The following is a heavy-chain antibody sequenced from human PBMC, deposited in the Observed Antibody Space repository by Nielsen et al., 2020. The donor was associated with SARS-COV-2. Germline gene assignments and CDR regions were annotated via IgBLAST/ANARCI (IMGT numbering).Heavy chain of an antibody. CDR1: GGSISSGDYY. V-gene: IGHV4-30-4*01. Sequence: SETLSLTCTVSGGSISSGDYYWSWIRQPPGKGLEWIGYIYYSGSTYYNPSLKSRVTISVDTSKNQFSLKLSSVTAADTAVYYCARGFQVSSITMIVVVITTGWFDPWGQGTLVTVSS. CDR2: IYYSGST. D-gene: IGHD3-22*01. CDR3: ARGFQVSSITMIVVVITTGWFDP. J-gene: IGHJ5*02.